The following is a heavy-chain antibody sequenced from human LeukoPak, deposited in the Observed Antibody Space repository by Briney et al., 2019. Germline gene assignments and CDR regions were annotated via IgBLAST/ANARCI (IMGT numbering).Heavy chain of an antibody. CDR3: ARVPAVDSSGYGWFDP. D-gene: IGHD3-22*01. V-gene: IGHV4-34*01. CDR1: GGSFSDYS. Sequence: MPSETLSLTCAVYGGSFSDYSWSWIRQPPGRGLEWIGEINHSGSTNYSPSLKSRVTISVDTPKNQFSLKLSSVTVADTAVYYCARVPAVDSSGYGWFDPWGQGTLVTVSS. CDR2: INHSGST. J-gene: IGHJ5*02.